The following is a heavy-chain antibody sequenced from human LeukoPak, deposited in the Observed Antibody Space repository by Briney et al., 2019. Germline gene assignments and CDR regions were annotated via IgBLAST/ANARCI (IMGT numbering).Heavy chain of an antibody. J-gene: IGHJ4*02. CDR1: GFAFSTYW. Sequence: GGSLRLSCTASGFAFSTYWMFWVRQAPGKGLVWVSQVNPEGASTTYGDPAKGRFTASRDNAKNALHLQMNSLRVDDTAVYYCARGTAITAGIDFWGQGTLVTVST. CDR2: VNPEGAST. CDR3: ARGTAITAGIDF. D-gene: IGHD6-19*01. V-gene: IGHV3-74*01.